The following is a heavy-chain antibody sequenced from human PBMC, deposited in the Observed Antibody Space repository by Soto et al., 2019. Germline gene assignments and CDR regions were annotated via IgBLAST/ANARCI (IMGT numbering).Heavy chain of an antibody. CDR2: INHSGST. Sequence: SETLSLTCAVYGGSFSGYYWSWIRQPPGKGLEWIGEINHSGSTNYNPSLKSRVTISVDTSKNQFSLKLSSVTAADTAVYYCARTSGYSSGWYVSWFDPWGQGXLVTVYS. CDR1: GGSFSGYY. CDR3: ARTSGYSSGWYVSWFDP. D-gene: IGHD6-19*01. V-gene: IGHV4-34*01. J-gene: IGHJ5*02.